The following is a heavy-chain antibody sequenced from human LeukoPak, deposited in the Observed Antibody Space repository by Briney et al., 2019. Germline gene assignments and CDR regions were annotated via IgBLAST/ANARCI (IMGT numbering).Heavy chain of an antibody. D-gene: IGHD3-10*01. Sequence: SETLSLTCAVYGGSFSGYYWGWIRQPPGKGLEWIGSLYYSGSTYYSPSLKSRVTISLDTSKNQFSLKLSSVTAADTAVYYCARDRYYGPLYYMDVWGKGTTVTVSS. V-gene: IGHV4-34*01. J-gene: IGHJ6*03. CDR3: ARDRYYGPLYYMDV. CDR1: GGSFSGYY. CDR2: LYYSGST.